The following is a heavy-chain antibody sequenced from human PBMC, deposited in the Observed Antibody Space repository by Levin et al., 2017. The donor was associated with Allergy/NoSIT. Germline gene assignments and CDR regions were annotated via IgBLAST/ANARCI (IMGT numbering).Heavy chain of an antibody. CDR1: GASISTAY. CDR2: FYTNGDT. D-gene: IGHD4-23*01. J-gene: IGHJ2*01. Sequence: HSQTLSLTCTVSGASISTAYWSWIRQPAGKGLEWIGRFYTNGDTDYNPSLRSRVTMSLDTSKNQVSLRLSSVTAADTAVYFCARDPLIAPRWFDLWGRGTLVTVSS. CDR3: ARDPLIAPRWFDL. V-gene: IGHV4-4*07.